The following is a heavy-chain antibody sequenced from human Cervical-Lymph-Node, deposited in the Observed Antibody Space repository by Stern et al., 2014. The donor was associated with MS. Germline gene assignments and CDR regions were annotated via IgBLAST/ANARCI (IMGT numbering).Heavy chain of an antibody. CDR2: LFSNDEK. V-gene: IGHV2-26*01. CDR1: GFSLSNARMG. J-gene: IGHJ6*02. Sequence: QVTLRESGPVLVKPTETLTLTCTVSGFSLSNARMGVSWIRQPPGKALEWLAHLFSNDEKSYSTSLKSRLTISKDTSKSQVVLTMTNMDPVDTATYYCARIIPIAAAGGYYYYGMDVWGQGTTVTVSS. CDR3: ARIIPIAAAGGYYYYGMDV. D-gene: IGHD6-13*01.